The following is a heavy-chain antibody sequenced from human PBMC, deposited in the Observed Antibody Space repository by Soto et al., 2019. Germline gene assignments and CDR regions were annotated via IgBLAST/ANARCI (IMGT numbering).Heavy chain of an antibody. V-gene: IGHV3-33*01. CDR2: IWYDGSNK. CDR1: GFTFSSYG. CDR3: ARELYVWGSYRDYYGMDV. Sequence: PGGSLRLSCAASGFTFSSYGMHWVRQAPGKGLEWVAVIWYDGSNKYYADSVKGRFTISRDNSKNTLYLQMNSLRAEDTAVYYCARELYVWGSYRDYYGMDVWGQGTTVTVS. J-gene: IGHJ6*02. D-gene: IGHD3-16*02.